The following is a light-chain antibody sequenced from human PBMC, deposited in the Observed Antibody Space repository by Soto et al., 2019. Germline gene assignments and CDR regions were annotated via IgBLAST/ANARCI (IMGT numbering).Light chain of an antibody. CDR3: QQDGRSPRT. V-gene: IGKV3-20*01. CDR2: GAS. Sequence: EIVLTQSPLTMSLSQGERANISCRASQSFSSTYLVWYQQKPGQAPRLLISGASTRATGIPDRFSVSASGTDFTLTISRLEPEDFAVYYCQQDGRSPRTFGQGTKVDIK. CDR1: QSFSSTY. J-gene: IGKJ1*01.